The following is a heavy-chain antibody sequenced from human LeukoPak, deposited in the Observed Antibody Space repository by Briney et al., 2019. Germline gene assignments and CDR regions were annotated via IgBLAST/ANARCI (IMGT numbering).Heavy chain of an antibody. V-gene: IGHV4-34*01. CDR3: ASRSNKLKIVPAAPDGSGSGAFDI. D-gene: IGHD2-2*01. J-gene: IGHJ3*02. CDR2: INHSGNT. Sequence: PSETLSLTCAVYGGSFSGYYWSWIRQPPGKGLEWIGEINHSGNTNYNPSLKSRVTISVDTSKNQFSLKLSSVTAADTAVYYCASRSNKLKIVPAAPDGSGSGAFDIWGQGTMVTVSS. CDR1: GGSFSGYY.